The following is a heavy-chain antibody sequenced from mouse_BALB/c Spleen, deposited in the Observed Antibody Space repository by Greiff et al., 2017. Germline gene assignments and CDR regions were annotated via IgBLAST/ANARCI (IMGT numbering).Heavy chain of an antibody. V-gene: IGHV1S29*02. CDR1: GYTFTDYN. Sequence: EVQLQQSGPELVKPGASVKISCKASGYTFTDYNMHWVKQSHGKSLEWIGYIYPYNGGTGYNQKFKSKATLTVDNSSSTAYMELRSLTSEDSAVYYCARDSSGFHYAMDYWGQGTSVTVSS. D-gene: IGHD3-2*01. J-gene: IGHJ4*01. CDR3: ARDSSGFHYAMDY. CDR2: IYPYNGGT.